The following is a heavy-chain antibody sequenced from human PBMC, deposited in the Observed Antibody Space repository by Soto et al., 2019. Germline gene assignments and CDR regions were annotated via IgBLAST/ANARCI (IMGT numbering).Heavy chain of an antibody. CDR1: GFTLSSYS. CDR2: ISYDGNKK. V-gene: IGHV3-30-3*01. CDR3: ERSVAVAGLDY. Sequence: QVQLVESGGGVVQPGRSLRLSCAASGFTLSSYSMHWVRQAPGRGLEWVGVISYDGNKKYYRDSVKGRFSISRDTSNNTVNLHMNSLRPEDTAVYYCERSVAVAGLDYWGQGTLVTVS. D-gene: IGHD6-19*01. J-gene: IGHJ4*02.